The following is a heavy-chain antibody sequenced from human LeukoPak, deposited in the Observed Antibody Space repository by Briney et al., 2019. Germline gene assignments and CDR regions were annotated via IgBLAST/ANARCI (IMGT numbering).Heavy chain of an antibody. CDR2: INTNTGHP. V-gene: IGHV7-4-1*02. J-gene: IGHJ6*02. CDR3: ANGGLGDYVSPDYHYYGMDV. Sequence: GASVKVSCKASGYTFTSYAMSWVRQAPGQGLEWMGWINTNTGHPTYAQGFTGRFVFSLDTSVSTAYLQISSLKAEDTAVYYCANGGLGDYVSPDYHYYGMDVWGQGTTVTVSS. D-gene: IGHD4-17*01. CDR1: GYTFTSYA.